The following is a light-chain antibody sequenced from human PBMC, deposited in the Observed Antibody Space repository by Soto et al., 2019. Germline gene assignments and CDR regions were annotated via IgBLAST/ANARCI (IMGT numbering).Light chain of an antibody. CDR3: HQYGSSGT. Sequence: EIVMTQSPATLSVSPGERATLSCRASQSVSSNLAWYQQKPGQAPRLLIYGASTRATGIPARFSGSGSGTDFTLTISSLQPEDFAVYYCHQYGSSGTFGQGTKVDIK. J-gene: IGKJ1*01. CDR2: GAS. CDR1: QSVSSN. V-gene: IGKV3-15*01.